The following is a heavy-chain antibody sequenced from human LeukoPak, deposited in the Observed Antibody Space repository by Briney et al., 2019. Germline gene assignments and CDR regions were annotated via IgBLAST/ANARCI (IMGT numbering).Heavy chain of an antibody. V-gene: IGHV4-38-2*01. J-gene: IGHJ4*02. CDR1: GYSISSDYY. Sequence: PSETLSLTCAVSGYSISSDYYWGWIRQPPGKWLEWLGSFYHSETTFYNPSLKSRVTLSKDTSKNQFSLKLTSVTATDTALYDCARARFDYWGQGILVTVSS. CDR2: FYHSETT. CDR3: ARARFDY.